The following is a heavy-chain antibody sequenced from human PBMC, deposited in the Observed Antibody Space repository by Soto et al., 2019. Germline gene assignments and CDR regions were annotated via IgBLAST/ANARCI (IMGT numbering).Heavy chain of an antibody. Sequence: QVQLVESGGGVVQPGRSLRLSCAASGFTFRTYGRHWVRQAPGEGLEWVALIWFDGSSKYYRNSVKGRFTISRDNSKNTLFLQMNSLRAEDTALYYCVRGDCSSTSCYNRGFDSWGQGTLVTVSS. J-gene: IGHJ4*02. CDR1: GFTFRTYG. CDR3: VRGDCSSTSCYNRGFDS. V-gene: IGHV3-33*01. CDR2: IWFDGSSK. D-gene: IGHD2-2*02.